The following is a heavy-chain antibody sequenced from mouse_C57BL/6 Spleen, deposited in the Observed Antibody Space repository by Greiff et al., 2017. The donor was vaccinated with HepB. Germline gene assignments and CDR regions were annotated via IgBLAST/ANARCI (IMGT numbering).Heavy chain of an antibody. J-gene: IGHJ3*01. CDR1: GYTFTSYW. CDR3: ARKERFAY. CDR2: IDPSDSYT. Sequence: QVQLQQPGAELVRPGTSVKLSCKASGYTFTSYWMHWVKQRPGQGLEWIGVIDPSDSYTNYNQKFKGKATLTVATSSSTAYMQLSSLTSEDSAVYYCARKERFAYWGQGTLVTVSA. V-gene: IGHV1-59*01.